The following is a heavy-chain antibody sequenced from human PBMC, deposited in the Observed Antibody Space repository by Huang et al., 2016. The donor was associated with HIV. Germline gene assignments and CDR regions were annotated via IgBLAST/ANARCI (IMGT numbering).Heavy chain of an antibody. CDR2: INLDGSER. Sequence: EVHLVESGGGLVRPGRSLRLSCAASGFTFRSYWMNWVRQVPGRGREWVANINLDGSERFYVDSVRGRFTISRDNANNSVSLQLNSLKAEDTGVYYCARGFQAKPGDYWGQGTLVTVSS. CDR1: GFTFRSYW. J-gene: IGHJ4*02. CDR3: ARGFQAKPGDY. V-gene: IGHV3-7*01.